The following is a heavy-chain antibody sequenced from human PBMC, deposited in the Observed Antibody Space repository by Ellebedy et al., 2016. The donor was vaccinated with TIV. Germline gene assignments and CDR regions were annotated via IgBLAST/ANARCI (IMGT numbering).Heavy chain of an antibody. D-gene: IGHD2/OR15-2a*01. Sequence: GESLKISCKGSGYSFTSYWISWVRQMPGKGLEWMGRIDPSDSYTNYSPSFQGHVTISADKSISTAYLQWSSLKASDTAMYYCATPIYQGPTEGAFDIWGQGTMVTVSS. CDR1: GYSFTSYW. CDR3: ATPIYQGPTEGAFDI. V-gene: IGHV5-10-1*01. J-gene: IGHJ3*02. CDR2: IDPSDSYT.